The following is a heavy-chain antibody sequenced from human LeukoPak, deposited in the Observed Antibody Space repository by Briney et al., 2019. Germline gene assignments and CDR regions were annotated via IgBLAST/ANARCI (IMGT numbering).Heavy chain of an antibody. J-gene: IGHJ6*02. Sequence: GGSLRLSCAASGFTFSNYAMSWVRQAPGKGLEWVSTLGGRGASTYYAATVKGRFTISRDNSKNTLCLQMNSLRAEDTAVYYCAKQKVTMVRGVGGYGLDVWGQGTTVTVSS. CDR1: GFTFSNYA. V-gene: IGHV3-23*01. D-gene: IGHD3-10*01. CDR2: LGGRGAST. CDR3: AKQKVTMVRGVGGYGLDV.